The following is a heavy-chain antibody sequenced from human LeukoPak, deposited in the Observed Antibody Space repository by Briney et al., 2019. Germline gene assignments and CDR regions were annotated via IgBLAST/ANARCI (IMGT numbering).Heavy chain of an antibody. J-gene: IGHJ3*02. D-gene: IGHD3-10*01. CDR2: INPNSGGT. CDR3: ARAAWFGELVAFDI. V-gene: IGHV1-2*02. CDR1: GYTFTSYY. Sequence: GASVKVSCKASGYTFTSYYIHWVRQAPGQGLEWMGWINPNSGGTNYAQKFQGRVTMTRDTSISTAYMELSRLRSDDTAVYYCARAAWFGELVAFDIWGQGTMVTVSS.